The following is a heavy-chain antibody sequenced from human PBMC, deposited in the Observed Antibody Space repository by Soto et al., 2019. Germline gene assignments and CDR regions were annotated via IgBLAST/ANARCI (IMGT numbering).Heavy chain of an antibody. J-gene: IGHJ3*02. V-gene: IGHV1-8*01. CDR2: MNPNSGNT. D-gene: IGHD2-21*02. CDR3: ASARTYCGGDCYHEDAFDI. Sequence: QVQLVQSGAEVKKPGASVKVSYKASGYTFTSYDINWVRQATGQGLEWMGWMNPNSGNTGYAQKFQGRVTMTRTTSISTAYMELSSLRSEDTAVYYCASARTYCGGDCYHEDAFDIWGQGTMVTVSS. CDR1: GYTFTSYD.